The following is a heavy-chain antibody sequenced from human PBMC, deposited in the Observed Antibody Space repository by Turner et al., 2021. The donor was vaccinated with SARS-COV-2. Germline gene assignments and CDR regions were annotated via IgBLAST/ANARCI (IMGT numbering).Heavy chain of an antibody. CDR1: GFTFSSYA. CDR3: ARESGSGSDY. J-gene: IGHJ4*02. V-gene: IGHV3-30*04. Sequence: QVQLVESGGGVVQPGRSLRLSCAASGFTFSSYAMHWVRQAPGKGLEWVALISYDGSNKYYADSVKGRFTISRDNSKNTLYLQMNSLRAEDTAVYYCARESGSGSDYWGQGTLVTVSS. D-gene: IGHD5-12*01. CDR2: ISYDGSNK.